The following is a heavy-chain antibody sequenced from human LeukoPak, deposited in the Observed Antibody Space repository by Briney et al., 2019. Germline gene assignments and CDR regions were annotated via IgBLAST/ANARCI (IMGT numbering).Heavy chain of an antibody. Sequence: ASVKVSCKASGYTFTGYYIHWVRQAPGQGLEWMGWINPNSGGTNYAQKFQGRVTMTRDTSISTAYMELSGLIADDTAVYYCARDPWGDYGDYGVDYWGQGTLVTVSS. CDR3: ARDPWGDYGDYGVDY. J-gene: IGHJ4*01. V-gene: IGHV1-2*02. D-gene: IGHD4-17*01. CDR2: INPNSGGT. CDR1: GYTFTGYY.